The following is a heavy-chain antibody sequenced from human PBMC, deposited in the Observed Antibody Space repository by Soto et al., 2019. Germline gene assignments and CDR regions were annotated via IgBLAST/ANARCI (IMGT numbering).Heavy chain of an antibody. CDR1: GGSISSGGYY. CDR2: IYYSGNT. D-gene: IGHD3-9*01. V-gene: IGHV4-31*03. CDR3: ARVYDILTGYYTVDY. Sequence: SETLSLTCTVSGGSISSGGYYWSWIRQHPGKGLEWIGYIYYSGNTYYNPSLKSRVTISVDTSKNQFSLKLSSVTAADTAVYYCARVYDILTGYYTVDYWGQGTLVTVSS. J-gene: IGHJ4*02.